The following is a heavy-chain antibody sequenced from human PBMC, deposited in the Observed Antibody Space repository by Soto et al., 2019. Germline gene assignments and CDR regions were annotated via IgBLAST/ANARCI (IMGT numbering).Heavy chain of an antibody. J-gene: IGHJ6*02. CDR2: IWRDGNSQ. CDR3: ATDSWGPEV. CDR1: GFNFSSYN. D-gene: IGHD7-27*01. V-gene: IGHV3-33*01. Sequence: QVQLVESGGGVVQPGRSLRLSCAASGFNFSSYNMHWVRQAPGKGLEWVTFIWRDGNSQSHADSVKGRFTVSRDNSKNTLYLQMDSLRGEDTAVYYCATDSWGPEVWGQGTTVTVSS.